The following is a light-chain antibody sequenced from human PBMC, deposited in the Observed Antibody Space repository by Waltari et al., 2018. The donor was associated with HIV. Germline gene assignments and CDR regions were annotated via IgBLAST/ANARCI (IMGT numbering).Light chain of an antibody. CDR3: CSFAGSYTLV. J-gene: IGLJ3*02. Sequence: QSALTQPRSVSGSPGQSVTISCTGTSSDIGAYNYVSWYQQHPVKAPKLMIYDVTKRPSGVPDRFSGSKSGNTASLTISGLQAEDEAAYYCCSFAGSYTLVFGGGTKLTVL. CDR1: SSDIGAYNY. V-gene: IGLV2-11*01. CDR2: DVT.